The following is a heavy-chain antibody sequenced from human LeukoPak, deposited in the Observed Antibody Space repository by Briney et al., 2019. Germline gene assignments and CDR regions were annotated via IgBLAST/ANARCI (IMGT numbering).Heavy chain of an antibody. CDR2: ITSDGSDK. J-gene: IGHJ4*02. D-gene: IGHD3-22*01. CDR3: AKDRGRYYDSSGHYWGYYFDS. CDR1: GFTFSYYG. Sequence: GRSLRLSCAASGFTFSYYGMHWVRQAPGKGLEWVAVITSDGSDKYHADSVKGRFTISRDNSRDTLYLQMNSLRVEDTAVYYCAKDRGRYYDSSGHYWGYYFDSWGQGILVTVST. V-gene: IGHV3-30*18.